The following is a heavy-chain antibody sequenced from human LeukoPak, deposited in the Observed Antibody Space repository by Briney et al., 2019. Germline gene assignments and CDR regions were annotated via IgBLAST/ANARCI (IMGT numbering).Heavy chain of an antibody. Sequence: ASVKVSCKASGYTFTGYYMHWVRQAPGQGLEWMGWINPNSGGTNYAQKFQGRVTMTRDTSISTAYMELSRLRSDDTAVYYCARVLDEYEYYDILTGYSRYAFDIWGQGTMVTVSS. CDR1: GYTFTGYY. CDR3: ARVLDEYEYYDILTGYSRYAFDI. CDR2: INPNSGGT. V-gene: IGHV1-2*02. J-gene: IGHJ3*02. D-gene: IGHD3-9*01.